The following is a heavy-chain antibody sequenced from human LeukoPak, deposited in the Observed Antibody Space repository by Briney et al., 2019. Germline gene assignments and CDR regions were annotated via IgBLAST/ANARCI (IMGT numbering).Heavy chain of an antibody. CDR3: ARDLGSGWNFDY. CDR1: GFTVSSNY. V-gene: IGHV3-53*01. Sequence: GGSLRLSSAASGFTVSSNYMDWVRQAPGKGLEWVSIIYSGGSTYYADSVKGRFTISRDNSKNTLYLQMNSLRAEDTAVYYCARDLGSGWNFDYWGQGTLVTVSS. D-gene: IGHD6-19*01. CDR2: IYSGGST. J-gene: IGHJ4*02.